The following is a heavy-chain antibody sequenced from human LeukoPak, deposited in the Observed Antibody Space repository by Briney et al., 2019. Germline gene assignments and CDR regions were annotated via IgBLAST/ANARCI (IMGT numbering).Heavy chain of an antibody. Sequence: GGSLRLSCAASGFTFSSYAMSWVRQAPGKGLEWVSAISGSGGSTYYADSVKGRFTISRGNSKNTLYLQMNSLRAEDTAVYYCAKGRGYSYGCNYWGQGTLVTVSS. D-gene: IGHD5-18*01. CDR1: GFTFSSYA. V-gene: IGHV3-23*01. J-gene: IGHJ4*02. CDR3: AKGRGYSYGCNY. CDR2: ISGSGGST.